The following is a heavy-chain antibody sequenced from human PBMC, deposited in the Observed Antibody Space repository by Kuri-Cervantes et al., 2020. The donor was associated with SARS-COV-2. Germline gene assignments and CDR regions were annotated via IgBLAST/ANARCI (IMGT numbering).Heavy chain of an antibody. Sequence: GGSLRLSCAASGFTFSSYGMHWVRQAPGKGLEWVAVISYDGSNKYYADSVKGRFTISRDNSKNTLYLQMNSLRAEDTAVYYCARDFDDLYYYYYVDVWGKGTTVTVSS. D-gene: IGHD3-3*01. CDR2: ISYDGSNK. V-gene: IGHV3-30*03. CDR1: GFTFSSYG. CDR3: ARDFDDLYYYYYVDV. J-gene: IGHJ6*03.